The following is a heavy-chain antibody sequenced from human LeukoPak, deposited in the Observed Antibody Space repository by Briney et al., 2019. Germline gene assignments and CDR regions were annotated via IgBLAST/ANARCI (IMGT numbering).Heavy chain of an antibody. D-gene: IGHD1-26*01. Sequence: SETLSLTCTVSGGSISSSSYYWGWIRQPPGKGLEWIGSIYYSGSTYYNPSLKSRITISVDTSKNQFSLKLSSVTAADTAVYYCAGRIVGALYYFDYWGQGTLVTVSS. V-gene: IGHV4-39*01. CDR3: AGRIVGALYYFDY. CDR2: IYYSGST. J-gene: IGHJ4*02. CDR1: GGSISSSSYY.